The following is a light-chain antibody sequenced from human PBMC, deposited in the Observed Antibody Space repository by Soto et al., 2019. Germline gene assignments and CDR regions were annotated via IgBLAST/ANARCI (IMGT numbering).Light chain of an antibody. CDR3: TSDTTSVTLPVA. Sequence: QSVLTQPASVSGSPGQSITISGTGTSNDVGGYNYVSWYQHHPGKAPKLIISEVSSRPSGVSNRFSGSKSGNTASLTISGLQAEDEADYYCTSDTTSVTLPVAVGGGTKVTVL. J-gene: IGLJ2*01. CDR2: EVS. V-gene: IGLV2-14*01. CDR1: SNDVGGYNY.